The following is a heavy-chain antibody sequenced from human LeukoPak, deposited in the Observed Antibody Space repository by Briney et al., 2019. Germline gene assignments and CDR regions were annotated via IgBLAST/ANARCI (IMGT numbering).Heavy chain of an antibody. D-gene: IGHD2-8*02. Sequence: GGSLRLSCAASGFTFSDYYMSWIRQAPGKGLGWVSSISRSGSTKYYADSVKGRFTISRDNAKNSLFLQMNSLRAEDTAVYYCATYRQVLLPFESWGQGTLVTVSS. J-gene: IGHJ4*02. V-gene: IGHV3-11*01. CDR1: GFTFSDYY. CDR3: ATYRQVLLPFES. CDR2: ISRSGSTK.